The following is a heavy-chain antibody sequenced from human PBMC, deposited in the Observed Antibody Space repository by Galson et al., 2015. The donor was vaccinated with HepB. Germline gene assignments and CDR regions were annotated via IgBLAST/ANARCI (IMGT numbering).Heavy chain of an antibody. CDR3: ATGDVPSIAAAGTASAFDI. D-gene: IGHD6-13*01. CDR2: FDPEDGET. Sequence: SVKVSCKVSGSTLTELSMHWVRQAPGKGLEWMGGFDPEDGETIYAQKFQGRVTMTEDTSTDTAYMELSSLRSEDTAVYYCATGDVPSIAAAGTASAFDIWGQGTMVTVSS. J-gene: IGHJ3*02. CDR1: GSTLTELS. V-gene: IGHV1-24*01.